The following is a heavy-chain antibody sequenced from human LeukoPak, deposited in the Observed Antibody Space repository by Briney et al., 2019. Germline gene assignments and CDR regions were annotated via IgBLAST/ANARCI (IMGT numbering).Heavy chain of an antibody. CDR3: ARDTSGSGSCSGSDY. CDR2: ISYDGFNK. CDR1: GFTFSSYT. Sequence: PGRSLRLSCAASGFTFSSYTMHWVRQAPGKGLEWVAVISYDGFNKYYADSVKGRFTISRDNSKNTLYLQMNSLRPEDTAVYYCARDTSGSGSCSGSDYWGQGTLVTVFS. D-gene: IGHD3-10*01. J-gene: IGHJ4*02. V-gene: IGHV3-30-3*01.